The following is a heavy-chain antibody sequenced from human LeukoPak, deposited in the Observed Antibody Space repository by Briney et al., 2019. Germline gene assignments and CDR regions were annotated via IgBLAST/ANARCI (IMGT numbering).Heavy chain of an antibody. CDR1: GGSISSSSYY. CDR2: IYHSGST. J-gene: IGHJ5*02. V-gene: IGHV4-39*07. CDR3: ARDKRELRWFDP. Sequence: SETLSLTCTVSGGSISSSSYYWGWIRQPPGKGLEWIGSIYHSGSTYYNPSLKSRVTISVDTSKNQFSLKLSSVTAADTAVYYCARDKRELRWFDPWGQGTLVTVSS. D-gene: IGHD1-26*01.